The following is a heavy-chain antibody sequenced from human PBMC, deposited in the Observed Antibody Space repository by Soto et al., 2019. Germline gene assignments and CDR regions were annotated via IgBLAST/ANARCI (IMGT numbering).Heavy chain of an antibody. J-gene: IGHJ5*02. D-gene: IGHD3-3*01. Sequence: QVHLQQSGPGLVNPSETLSLTCTVSGGSMSSYYWTWIRQPAGKGLEWIGRVYSSGGTHYNPSLKSRVTIPLDTSKNQFSLGLLSGTDADTAVYYCARGQRFSDWFDPWGQGTLVTVSS. CDR3: ARGQRFSDWFDP. CDR2: VYSSGGT. CDR1: GGSMSSYY. V-gene: IGHV4-4*07.